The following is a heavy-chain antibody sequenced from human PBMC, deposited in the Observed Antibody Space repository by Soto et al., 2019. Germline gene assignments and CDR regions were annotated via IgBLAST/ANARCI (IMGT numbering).Heavy chain of an antibody. CDR1: DGSISNFY. Sequence: SETLSLTCTVSDGSISNFYWSWIRQPPGKGLEWIGYISSSGNTNYNPSLKSRVSISVDTSKNQFSLNLASVTAADTAVYYCARAPMVLTRSYFDSWGQGTPVTVSS. CDR3: ARAPMVLTRSYFDS. CDR2: ISSSGNT. J-gene: IGHJ4*02. D-gene: IGHD3-22*01. V-gene: IGHV4-59*01.